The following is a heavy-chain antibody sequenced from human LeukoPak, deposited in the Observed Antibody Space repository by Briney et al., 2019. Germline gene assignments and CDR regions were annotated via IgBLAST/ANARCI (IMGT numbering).Heavy chain of an antibody. D-gene: IGHD6-13*01. CDR3: ARTTLSSSWYDRPKTFDY. Sequence: PSETLSLTWTVSGGSISSTSYYWGWIRQPPGKGLEWIGSIYYSGSTYYNPSLKSRVTISVDTSKTQFSLKLSSVTAADTAVYYCARTTLSSSWYDRPKTFDYWGQGTLVTVSS. V-gene: IGHV4-39*01. CDR1: GGSISSTSYY. CDR2: IYYSGST. J-gene: IGHJ4*02.